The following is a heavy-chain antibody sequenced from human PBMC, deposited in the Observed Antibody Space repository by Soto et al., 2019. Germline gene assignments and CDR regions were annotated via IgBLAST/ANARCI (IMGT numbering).Heavy chain of an antibody. CDR1: GGTFSKSA. D-gene: IGHD3-9*01. V-gene: IGHV1-69*12. Sequence: QVQLVQSGAEVKKPGSSVKVSCKASGGTFSKSAINWVRQAPGQGLDWMGGTTRMFGTTNYAQKFQGRVTITADESATTAYMELSTLTSDDTGVYYCARSTPGYYYYGMDLWGQGTTVTVSS. CDR3: ARSTPGYYYYGMDL. J-gene: IGHJ6*02. CDR2: TTRMFGTT.